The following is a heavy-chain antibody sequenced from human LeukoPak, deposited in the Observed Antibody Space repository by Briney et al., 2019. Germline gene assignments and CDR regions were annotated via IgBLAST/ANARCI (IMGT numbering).Heavy chain of an antibody. CDR2: ISGNGNEM. CDR1: GFIFSNNA. Sequence: PGGSLRLSCAASGFIFSNNAMNWVRRTPGKGLEWVSSISGNGNEMNYIASVKGRFTISRDNTRNSLYLQMDSLRVEDTAIYYCVRIPNGANFPNWFDPWGQGTLVTVSS. J-gene: IGHJ5*02. V-gene: IGHV3-21*01. CDR3: VRIPNGANFPNWFDP. D-gene: IGHD4/OR15-4a*01.